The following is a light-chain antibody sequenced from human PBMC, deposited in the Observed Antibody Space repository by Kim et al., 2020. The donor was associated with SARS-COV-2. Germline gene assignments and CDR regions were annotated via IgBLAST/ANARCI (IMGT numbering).Light chain of an antibody. Sequence: GQAITISCSGTSSDVGTYNLVSWYQQHPGEAPQVMIFEVSKRHSGGSTRFFGSTSGNTASLTISGLQAEDDADYYCCSYAGSSGVVFGGGTKVTVL. V-gene: IGLV2-23*02. CDR3: CSYAGSSGVV. J-gene: IGLJ2*01. CDR1: SSDVGTYNL. CDR2: EVS.